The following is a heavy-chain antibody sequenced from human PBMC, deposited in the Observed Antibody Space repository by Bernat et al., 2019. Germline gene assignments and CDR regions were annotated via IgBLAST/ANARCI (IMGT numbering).Heavy chain of an antibody. CDR1: GGSFSGYY. J-gene: IGHJ2*01. D-gene: IGHD2-15*01. Sequence: QVQLQQWGAGLLKPSETLSLTCAVYGGSFSGYYWSWLRQPPGKGLEWIGEINHSGSTNYNPSLKSRVTISVDTSKNQFSLKLSSVTAADTAVYYCARGGIVVVVAAASWYFDLWGRGTLVTVSS. V-gene: IGHV4-34*01. CDR2: INHSGST. CDR3: ARGGIVVVVAAASWYFDL.